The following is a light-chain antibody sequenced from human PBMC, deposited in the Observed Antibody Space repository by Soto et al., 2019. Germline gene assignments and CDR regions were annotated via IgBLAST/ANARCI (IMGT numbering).Light chain of an antibody. CDR3: QQYNSFIWT. CDR1: QSISSW. V-gene: IGKV1-5*03. J-gene: IGKJ1*01. CDR2: KAS. Sequence: DIQMTQSPSSLSASVGDRVTMIFRASQSISSWLAWYQQKGGKAPKLLISKASNLDSGVPSRFSGSGSGTEFNLTISSLQPEDFATYYCQQYNSFIWTFGQGTKVDI.